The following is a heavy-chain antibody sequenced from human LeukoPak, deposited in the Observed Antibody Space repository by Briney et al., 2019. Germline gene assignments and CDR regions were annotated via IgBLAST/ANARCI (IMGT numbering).Heavy chain of an antibody. CDR1: GFTVSSSY. J-gene: IGHJ4*02. CDR2: VYGDDNT. D-gene: IGHD3-22*01. V-gene: IGHV3-53*01. Sequence: PGGSLRLSCAVSGFTVSSSYMSWVRQAPGKGLEWDAFVYGDDNTYYADSVKGRFTISRDNSKNAFYLQMINLRADDTAVYYCARDLKNYYDSSGYAGGYWGQGTLVTVSS. CDR3: ARDLKNYYDSSGYAGGY.